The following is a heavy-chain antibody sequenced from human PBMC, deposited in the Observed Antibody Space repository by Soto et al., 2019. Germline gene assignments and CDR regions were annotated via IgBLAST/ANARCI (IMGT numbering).Heavy chain of an antibody. J-gene: IGHJ4*02. CDR2: ISGSGGST. CDR1: KLSFSGDA. V-gene: IGHV3-23*01. Sequence: ADSKLSFSGDAMSCNHQAPGKGLEWVSAISGSGGSTYYADSVKGRFTISRDNSKNTLYLQMNSLRAEDTAVYYCAKDLFRTITMVRGVTSCHDYWGQGTPVTVSS. D-gene: IGHD3-10*01. CDR3: AKDLFRTITMVRGVTSCHDY.